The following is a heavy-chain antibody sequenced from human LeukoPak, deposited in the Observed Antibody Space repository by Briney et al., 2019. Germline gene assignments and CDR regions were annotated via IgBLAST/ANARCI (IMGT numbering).Heavy chain of an antibody. CDR3: ARNCGGDCYEGHYYYGMDV. D-gene: IGHD2-21*02. J-gene: IGHJ6*02. Sequence: SQTLSLTCAISGDSVSSNSAAWNWIRQSPSRGLEWLGRTYYRSKWYHDYAVSVKSRITINPDTSKNQFSLQLNSVTPEDTAVYYCARNCGGDCYEGHYYYGMDVWGQGTTVTVSS. V-gene: IGHV6-1*01. CDR1: GDSVSSNSAA. CDR2: TYYRSKWYH.